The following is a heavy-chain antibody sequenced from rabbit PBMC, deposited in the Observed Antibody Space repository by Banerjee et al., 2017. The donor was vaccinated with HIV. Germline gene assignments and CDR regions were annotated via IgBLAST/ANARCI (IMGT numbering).Heavy chain of an antibody. CDR3: ARDQAGNSFYFEL. Sequence: QEQLVESGGGLVQPEGSLTLTCTASGFSFSSSYYMCWVRQAPGKGLEWIACIYTSSGSTWSANWAKGRFTISKASSTTVTLQMTSLTAADTATYFCARDQAGNSFYFELWGPGTLVTVS. J-gene: IGHJ4*01. CDR2: IYTSSGST. CDR1: GFSFSSSYY. V-gene: IGHV1S45*01. D-gene: IGHD8-1*01.